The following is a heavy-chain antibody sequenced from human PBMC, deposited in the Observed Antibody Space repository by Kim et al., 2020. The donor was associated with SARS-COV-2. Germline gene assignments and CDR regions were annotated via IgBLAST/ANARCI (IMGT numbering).Heavy chain of an antibody. CDR1: GFSFNNYA. CDR3: AKVNSVFMIYPTRSAFDI. D-gene: IGHD3-16*01. Sequence: GGSLRLSCAASGFSFNNYAMHWVHQAPGKGLQWVAAISYEGSKKYYAESVQGRFTVSRDSSKNMVYLQMNSLRAEDTAMYFCAKVNSVFMIYPTRSAFDIWGLGTRVTVSS. V-gene: IGHV3-30*18. CDR2: ISYEGSKK. J-gene: IGHJ3*02.